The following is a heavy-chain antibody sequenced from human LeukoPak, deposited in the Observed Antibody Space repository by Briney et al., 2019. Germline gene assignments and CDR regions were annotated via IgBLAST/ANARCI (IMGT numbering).Heavy chain of an antibody. J-gene: IGHJ4*02. D-gene: IGHD3-22*01. CDR1: GDSISSSSYY. CDR2: IYYSGST. Sequence: SETLSLTCTVSGDSISSSSYYWGWIRQPPGKGLEWIGSIYYSGSTYYNPSLKTRATIFVDTSKNQFTLKLRSVTAADTAVYYCARLVDSSCYYDGTFDYWGQGTLVTVSS. CDR3: ARLVDSSCYYDGTFDY. V-gene: IGHV4-39*01.